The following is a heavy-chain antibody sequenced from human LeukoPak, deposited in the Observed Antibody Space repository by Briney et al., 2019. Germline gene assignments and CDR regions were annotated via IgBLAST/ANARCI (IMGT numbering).Heavy chain of an antibody. CDR2: IIPIFGTA. CDR1: GGTFSSYA. Sequence: GSSVKVSCKASGGTFSSYAISWVRQALGQGLVWMGGIIPIFGTANYAQKFQGRVTITADESTSTAYMELSSLRSEDTAVYYCARGLYSSSWSLNFDYWGQGTLVTVSS. J-gene: IGHJ4*02. D-gene: IGHD6-13*01. V-gene: IGHV1-69*01. CDR3: ARGLYSSSWSLNFDY.